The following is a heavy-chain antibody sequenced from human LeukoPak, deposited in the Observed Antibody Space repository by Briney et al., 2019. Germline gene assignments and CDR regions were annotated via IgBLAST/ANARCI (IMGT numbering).Heavy chain of an antibody. D-gene: IGHD2-15*01. Sequence: GGSLRLSCAASGFTFSSYGMHWVRQAPGKGLEWVAFIRYDGSNKYYADSVKGRFTISRDNSKNTLYLQMDSLRPDDTAIYYCARGGALYCSDDGCEIAPLDYWGQGTLVFVSS. J-gene: IGHJ4*02. V-gene: IGHV3-30*02. CDR3: ARGGALYCSDDGCEIAPLDY. CDR2: IRYDGSNK. CDR1: GFTFSSYG.